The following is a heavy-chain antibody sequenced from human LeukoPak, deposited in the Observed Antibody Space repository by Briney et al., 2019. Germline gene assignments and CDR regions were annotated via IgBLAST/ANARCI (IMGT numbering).Heavy chain of an antibody. CDR1: GGSFSGYY. V-gene: IGHV4-34*01. CDR3: ARFIGYDILTGYYIGFDY. Sequence: SETLSLTCAVYGGSFSGYYWSWIRQPPGKGLEWIGEINHSGSTNYNPSLKSRVTISVDTSKNQFSLKLSSVTAADTAVYYCARFIGYDILTGYYIGFDYWGQGTLVTVSS. J-gene: IGHJ4*02. D-gene: IGHD3-9*01. CDR2: INHSGST.